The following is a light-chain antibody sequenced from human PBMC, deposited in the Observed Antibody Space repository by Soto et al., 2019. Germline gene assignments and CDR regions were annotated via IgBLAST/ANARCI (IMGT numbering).Light chain of an antibody. J-gene: IGLJ1*01. CDR1: RSDVGAYNY. Sequence: QSALTQPASVSGSPGQSIAISCTGTRSDVGAYNYVSWYQQHPGKAPKLMISEVTNRPSGVSDRFSGSKSGNTASLTISGLQAEDEADYYCSSFTSRFTFVFGTATKVTVL. V-gene: IGLV2-14*01. CDR2: EVT. CDR3: SSFTSRFTFV.